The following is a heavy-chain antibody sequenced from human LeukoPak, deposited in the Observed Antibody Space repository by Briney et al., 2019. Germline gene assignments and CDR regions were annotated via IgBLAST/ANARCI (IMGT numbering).Heavy chain of an antibody. D-gene: IGHD1-26*01. CDR1: GGSFSGYY. CDR3: ARGEIVGATPGFYGMDV. J-gene: IGHJ6*02. CDR2: INHSGST. V-gene: IGHV4-34*01. Sequence: SETLSLTCAVYGGSFSGYYWSWIRQPPGKGMEWIGEINHSGSTNYNPSLKSRVTISVDTSKNQFSLKLSSVTAADTAVYYCARGEIVGATPGFYGMDVWGQGTTVTVSS.